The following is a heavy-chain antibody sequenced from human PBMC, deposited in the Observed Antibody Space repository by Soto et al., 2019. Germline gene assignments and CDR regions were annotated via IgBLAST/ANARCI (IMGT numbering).Heavy chain of an antibody. CDR2: ISTYNENT. J-gene: IGHJ6*02. D-gene: IGHD2-15*01. CDR1: DARVNRNC. V-gene: IGHV1-18*01. Sequence: GGAAQLTWEACDARVNRNCVRWPRQDSKQPIQPLGLISTYNENTKYAQKFQGRVTMTTDTSTSTAYMELRSLTSDDTAMYYCAREGFCISGSCAVYFHDCFGMDVWGHGTTVTCSS. CDR3: AREGFCISGSCAVYFHDCFGMDV.